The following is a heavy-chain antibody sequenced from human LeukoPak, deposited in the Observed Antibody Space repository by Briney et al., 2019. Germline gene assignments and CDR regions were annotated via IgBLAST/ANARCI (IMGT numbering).Heavy chain of an antibody. CDR2: VNPNSGGT. CDR3: ARVLPGAYYDFWSGSEADYFDY. J-gene: IGHJ4*02. V-gene: IGHV1-2*02. Sequence: ASVKVSCKASGYTFTGYYMHWVRQAPGQGLEWMGWVNPNSGGTNYAQKFQGRVTMTRDTSISAAYMELSRLRSDDTAVYYCARVLPGAYYDFWSGSEADYFDYWGQGTLVTVSS. D-gene: IGHD3-3*01. CDR1: GYTFTGYY.